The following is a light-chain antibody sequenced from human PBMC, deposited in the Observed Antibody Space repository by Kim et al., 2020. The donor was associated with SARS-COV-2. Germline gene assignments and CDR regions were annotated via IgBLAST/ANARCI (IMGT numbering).Light chain of an antibody. CDR1: QSVDTW. J-gene: IGKJ2*01. V-gene: IGKV1-5*03. CDR2: QAS. Sequence: SASVGDRVTITCRASQSVDTWLAWYQQKPGKAPNLLIYQASSLQIGVPSRFSGSGSGAEFTLTISSLQREDFATYYCQHYIRFPYTFGQGTKLEI. CDR3: QHYIRFPYT.